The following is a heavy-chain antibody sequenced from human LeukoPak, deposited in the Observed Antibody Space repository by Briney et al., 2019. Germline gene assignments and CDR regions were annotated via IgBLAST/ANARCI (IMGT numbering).Heavy chain of an antibody. J-gene: IGHJ5*02. CDR3: ATFRSIDP. V-gene: IGHV1-69*04. D-gene: IGHD2/OR15-2a*01. Sequence: GASVKVSCKASGGTFSSFAMNWVRQAPGQGLEWMARIIPSLGISKYAQKFQDRVTLTAGNSSTTASMELSSLTSDDTAVYYCATFRSIDPWGQGTLVTVSS. CDR2: IIPSLGIS. CDR1: GGTFSSFA.